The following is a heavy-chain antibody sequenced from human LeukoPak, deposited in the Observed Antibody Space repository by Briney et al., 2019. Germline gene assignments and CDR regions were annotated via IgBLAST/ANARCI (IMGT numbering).Heavy chain of an antibody. D-gene: IGHD6-13*01. V-gene: IGHV3-11*06. J-gene: IGHJ6*03. CDR3: ARVGSSSWYVDDYYYMDV. Sequence: GGSLRLSCAASGFTFSDYYMSWIRQAPGKGLEWVSSISSSSSYIYYADSVKGRFTISRDNAKNSLYLQMNSLRAEDTAVYYCARVGSSSWYVDDYYYMDVWGKGTTVTVSS. CDR2: ISSSSSYI. CDR1: GFTFSDYY.